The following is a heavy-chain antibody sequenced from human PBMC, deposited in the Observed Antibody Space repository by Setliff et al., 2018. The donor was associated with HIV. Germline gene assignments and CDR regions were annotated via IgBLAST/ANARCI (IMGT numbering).Heavy chain of an antibody. CDR3: AAPAVAGTGGYYYAMDV. V-gene: IGHV4-61*02. D-gene: IGHD6-19*01. CDR2: IYTSGST. J-gene: IGHJ6*02. CDR1: GGSISSGSYY. Sequence: SETLSLTCTVSGGSISSGSYYWSWIRQPAGKGLEWIGRIYTSGSTNYNPSLKSRVTISVDTSKNQFSLKLSSVTAADTAVYYCAAPAVAGTGGYYYAMDVWGQGTTVTVSS.